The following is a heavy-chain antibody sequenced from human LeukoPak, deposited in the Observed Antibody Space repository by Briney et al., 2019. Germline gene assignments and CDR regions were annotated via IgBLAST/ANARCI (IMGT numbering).Heavy chain of an antibody. V-gene: IGHV1-18*04. Sequence: AAEKVSCQASGYIFSDYYIHWVRQAPGPALEWMGWISAYIGNTNYGQKLQPRVTMTTDTSTSTAYMELRSLRSDDTAVYYCARGLIFAGAFDYYMDVWGKGTTVTVSS. CDR3: ARGLIFAGAFDYYMDV. J-gene: IGHJ6*03. CDR2: ISAYIGNT. CDR1: GYIFSDYY. D-gene: IGHD1-1*01.